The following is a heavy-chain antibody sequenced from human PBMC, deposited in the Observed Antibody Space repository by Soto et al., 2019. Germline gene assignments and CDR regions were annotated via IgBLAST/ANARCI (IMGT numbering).Heavy chain of an antibody. CDR2: IYSSGST. Sequence: SETLSLTCTVTGGSISGYYWSWIRQPAGKGLEWIGRIYSSGSTNYNPSPKSRVTMSVDTSKNQFSLKLTSVTAADTAVYYCVRGGYYGSGSYYTLLDYWGQGTLVTVS. J-gene: IGHJ4*02. CDR3: VRGGYYGSGSYYTLLDY. D-gene: IGHD3-10*01. CDR1: GGSISGYY. V-gene: IGHV4-4*07.